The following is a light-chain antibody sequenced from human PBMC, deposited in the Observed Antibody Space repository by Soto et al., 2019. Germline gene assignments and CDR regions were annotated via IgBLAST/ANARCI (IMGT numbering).Light chain of an antibody. CDR2: DSS. J-gene: IGKJ4*01. V-gene: IGKV3-20*01. CDR3: QQYGSSALT. CDR1: QSLSSNF. Sequence: EIVLTHSPATLSLSPGEIATLSCRASQSLSSNFLAWYQQKPGQPPRLLIYDSSTRATGFPDRFSGSGSGTDFTLTIIRLEPEDFAVYYCQQYGSSALTFGGGTKVDIK.